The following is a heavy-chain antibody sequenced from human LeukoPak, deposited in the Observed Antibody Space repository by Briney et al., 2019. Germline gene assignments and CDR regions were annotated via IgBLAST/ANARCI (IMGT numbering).Heavy chain of an antibody. V-gene: IGHV3-53*01. CDR1: GFTVITND. J-gene: IGHJ4*02. CDR3: ARGVEPLAANTLAY. CDR2: LYSDGNT. D-gene: IGHD1-14*01. Sequence: GGSLRLSCAASGFTVITNDMTWVRQAPGKGLEWVSVLYSDGNTKYADSVQGRFTISRDNSKNTLYLEMNSLSPDDTAAYYCARGVEPLAANTLAYWGQGALVTVSS.